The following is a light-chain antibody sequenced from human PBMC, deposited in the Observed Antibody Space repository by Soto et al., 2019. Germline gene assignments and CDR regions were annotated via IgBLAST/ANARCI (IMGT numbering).Light chain of an antibody. CDR1: QSVSSNY. CDR2: GAS. J-gene: IGKJ3*01. V-gene: IGKV3-20*01. CDR3: QQYGSSSLT. Sequence: ESVLTQSPGTLSLSPGERATLSCRASQSVSSNYLAWYQQKPGQAPRLLIYGASSRATGIPDRFSGSGSGTDFTLTISRLEPEDFAAYYCQQYGSSSLTFGPGTKVDIK.